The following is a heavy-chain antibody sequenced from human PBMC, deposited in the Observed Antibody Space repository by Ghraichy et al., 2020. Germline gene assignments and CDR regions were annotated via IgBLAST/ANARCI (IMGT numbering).Heavy chain of an antibody. Sequence: SETLSLTCTVSGYSINSGYYWGWIRQPPGKGLEWIGTIYHSGSTYYNPSLKSRVTISVDTSKNQFSLKLSSVTAADTAVYYCARLGGSGSFLWSFDYWGQGTLVTVSS. CDR2: IYHSGST. V-gene: IGHV4-38-2*02. CDR3: ARLGGSGSFLWSFDY. CDR1: GYSINSGYY. D-gene: IGHD3-10*01. J-gene: IGHJ4*02.